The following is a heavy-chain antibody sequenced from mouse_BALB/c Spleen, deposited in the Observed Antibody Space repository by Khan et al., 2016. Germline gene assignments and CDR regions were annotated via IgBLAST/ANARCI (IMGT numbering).Heavy chain of an antibody. Sequence: QIQLVQSGPELKKPGETVKISCKASGYTFTNYGMNWVKQAPGKGLKWMGWINSNTGEPTYAEEFKGRFAFSLENSASTASLQSNNLKNDDTATYYCARTCDDPYYAMDYWGQGTSVTVSS. D-gene: IGHD2-12*01. V-gene: IGHV9-3*02. CDR2: INSNTGEP. J-gene: IGHJ4*01. CDR3: ARTCDDPYYAMDY. CDR1: GYTFTNYG.